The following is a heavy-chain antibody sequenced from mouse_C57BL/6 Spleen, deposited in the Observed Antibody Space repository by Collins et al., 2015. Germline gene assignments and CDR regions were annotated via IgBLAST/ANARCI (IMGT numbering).Heavy chain of an antibody. V-gene: IGHV1-80*01. CDR2: IYPGDGDT. CDR3: ASPFITTEPLWYFDV. CDR1: GYAFSSYW. J-gene: IGHJ1*03. Sequence: QVQLQQSGAELVKPGASVKISCKASGYAFSSYWMNWVKQRPGKGLEWIGQIYPGDGDTNYNGKFKGKATLTADKSSSTAYMQLSSLTSEDSAVYFCASPFITTEPLWYFDVWGTGTTVTVSS. D-gene: IGHD1-1*01.